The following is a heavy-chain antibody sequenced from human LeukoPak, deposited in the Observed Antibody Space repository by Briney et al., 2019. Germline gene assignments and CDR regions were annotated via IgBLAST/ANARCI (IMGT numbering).Heavy chain of an antibody. CDR1: GFTFSSYA. J-gene: IGHJ4*02. V-gene: IGHV3-30*04. CDR2: ISYDGSNK. CDR3: ARDGRGYGDPTEFDY. Sequence: GGSLRLSCAASGFTFSSYAMHWVRQAPGKGLEWVAVISYDGSNKYYADSVKGRFTISRDNSKNTLYLQMSSLRAEDTAVYYCARDGRGYGDPTEFDYWGQGTLVTVSS. D-gene: IGHD4-17*01.